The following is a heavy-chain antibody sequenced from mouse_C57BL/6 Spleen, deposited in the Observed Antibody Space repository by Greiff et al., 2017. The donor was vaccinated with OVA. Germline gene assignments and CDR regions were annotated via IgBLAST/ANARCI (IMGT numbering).Heavy chain of an antibody. CDR1: GYTFTSYW. CDR3: AREETGLDY. D-gene: IGHD4-1*01. V-gene: IGHV1-52*01. Sequence: QVQLQQPGAELVRPGSSVKLSCKASGYTFTSYWMHWVKQRPIQGLEWIGNIDPSDSETHYNQKFKDKATLTVDKSSSTAYMQLSSLTSEYSAVYYCAREETGLDYWGQGTTLTVSS. J-gene: IGHJ2*01. CDR2: IDPSDSET.